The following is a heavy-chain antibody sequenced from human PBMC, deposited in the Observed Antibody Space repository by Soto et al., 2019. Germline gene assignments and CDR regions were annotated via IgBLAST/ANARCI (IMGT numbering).Heavy chain of an antibody. J-gene: IGHJ6*02. D-gene: IGHD3-22*01. CDR2: INPSGGST. V-gene: IGHV1-46*01. CDR1: GYTFTSYY. CDR3: ASRLYDSSGYYRPNYYYYGMDV. Sequence: ASVKVSCKASGYTFTSYYMHWVRQAPGQGLEWMGIINPSGGSTSYAQKFQGRVTVTRDTSTSTVYMELSSLRSEDTAVYYCASRLYDSSGYYRPNYYYYGMDVWGQGTTVTVSS.